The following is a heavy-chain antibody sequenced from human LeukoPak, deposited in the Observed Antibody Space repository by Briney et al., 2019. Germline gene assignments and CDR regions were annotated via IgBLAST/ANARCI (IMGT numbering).Heavy chain of an antibody. CDR2: INPRGGST. Sequence: ASVKVSCKASGYTFTSYYMHWVRQAPGQGLEWMGIINPRGGSTSYAQKFQGRVTMTRDMSTSTVYMELSSLRSEDTAVYYCARDLAVATIWGYYYYYMDVWGKGTTVTVSS. D-gene: IGHD5-12*01. J-gene: IGHJ6*03. CDR3: ARDLAVATIWGYYYYYMDV. V-gene: IGHV1-46*01. CDR1: GYTFTSYY.